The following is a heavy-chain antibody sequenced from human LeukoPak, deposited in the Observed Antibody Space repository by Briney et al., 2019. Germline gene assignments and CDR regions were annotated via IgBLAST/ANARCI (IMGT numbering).Heavy chain of an antibody. D-gene: IGHD3-10*01. CDR2: ISYDGSSK. CDR1: GLTFRAYA. J-gene: IGHJ4*02. CDR3: AREGGDGRYFDY. Sequence: GGSLRLSCAASGLTFRAYAMHWVRQTPGKGLEWVAIISYDGSSKYYADSVKGRFSISRDNSKNTLYLQVNSLRAEDTGVYSCAREGGDGRYFDYWGQGTLVTVSS. V-gene: IGHV3-30*01.